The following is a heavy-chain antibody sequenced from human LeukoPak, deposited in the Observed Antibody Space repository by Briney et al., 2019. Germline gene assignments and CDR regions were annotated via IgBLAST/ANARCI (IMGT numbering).Heavy chain of an antibody. V-gene: IGHV3-23*01. Sequence: GGSLRLSCVVSGFIFSNYALSWVRQAPGKGLDWVSAISSSGANTYYPGSVKGRFTISRDNSKNTLYLQMSSLRAEDTAVYYCAKVKVGAPVPWGYFDYWGQGTLVTVSS. CDR2: ISSSGANT. D-gene: IGHD1-26*01. CDR3: AKVKVGAPVPWGYFDY. CDR1: GFIFSNYA. J-gene: IGHJ4*02.